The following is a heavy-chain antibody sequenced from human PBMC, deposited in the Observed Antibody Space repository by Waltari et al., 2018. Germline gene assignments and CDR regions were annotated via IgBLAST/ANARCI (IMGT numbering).Heavy chain of an antibody. CDR1: GFTFRTYA. CDR3: ARQLDFALVPGVRHFDA. CDR2: IGVNAANT. D-gene: IGHD2-8*02. V-gene: IGHV3-23*01. Sequence: EVQLLESGGGLVQPGGSLRLSCVASGFTFRTYAMSWLRQAPGQGLDYVSAIGVNAANTYYAAAGKGRFTISRENSKNTVFLQMNRTRDEDTAVYYWARQLDFALVPGVRHFDAWGQGTLVTVSS. J-gene: IGHJ4*02.